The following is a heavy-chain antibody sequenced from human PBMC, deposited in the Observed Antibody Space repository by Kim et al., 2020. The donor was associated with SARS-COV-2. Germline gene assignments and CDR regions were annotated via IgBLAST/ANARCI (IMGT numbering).Heavy chain of an antibody. Sequence: ASVKVSCKASGYTFTSYAMNWVRQAPGQGLEWMGWINTNTGNPTYAQGFTGRFVFSLDTSVSTAYLQISSLKAEDTAVYYCARDRLHYDFWSGYDGLARAFDIWGQGTMVTVSS. V-gene: IGHV7-4-1*02. CDR3: ARDRLHYDFWSGYDGLARAFDI. CDR1: GYTFTSYA. J-gene: IGHJ3*02. CDR2: INTNTGNP. D-gene: IGHD3-3*01.